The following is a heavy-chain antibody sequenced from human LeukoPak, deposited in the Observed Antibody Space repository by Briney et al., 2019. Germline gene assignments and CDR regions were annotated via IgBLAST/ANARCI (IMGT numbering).Heavy chain of an antibody. J-gene: IGHJ6*02. CDR1: GYTFTSYD. V-gene: IGHV1-8*01. CDR3: ARAVAGHYGMDV. D-gene: IGHD6-19*01. Sequence: ASVKVSCKASGYTFTSYDINWVRQATGQGLEWMGWMNPNSGNTGYAQKFQGRVTLTRNTSISTAYMGLSSLRSEDTAVYYCARAVAGHYGMDVWGQGTTVTVSS. CDR2: MNPNSGNT.